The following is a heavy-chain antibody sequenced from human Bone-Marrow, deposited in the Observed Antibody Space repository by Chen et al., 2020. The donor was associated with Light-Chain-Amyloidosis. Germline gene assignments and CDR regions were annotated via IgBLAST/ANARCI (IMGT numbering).Heavy chain of an antibody. Sequence: QVRLVESGGGVVQPGGSLRLSCAASGFTFSHYAMHWVRQAPGKGLEWVAVICSGVIIQYSTASVSGPLTTSRENSKKTLYLQMSRLRGEETAVYYCGREGDEDYTFDYWGQETLVTVSS. CDR1: GFTFSHYA. CDR3: GREGDEDYTFDY. J-gene: IGHJ4*02. V-gene: IGHV3-33*08. D-gene: IGHD2-2*02. CDR2: ICSGVIIQ.